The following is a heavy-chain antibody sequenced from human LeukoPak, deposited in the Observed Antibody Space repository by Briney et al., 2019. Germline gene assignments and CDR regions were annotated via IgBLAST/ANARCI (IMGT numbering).Heavy chain of an antibody. J-gene: IGHJ4*02. V-gene: IGHV3-30*18. CDR1: GFTFSTYG. D-gene: IGHD3-10*01. Sequence: PGRSLRLSCAASGFTFSTYGMHRVRQAPGKGLEWVTFISYDGSNKYYADSVKGRFAISRDNSKNTLYLQMNSLRAEDTAVYYCAKDGGATFAHLDYWGQGTLVTVSS. CDR3: AKDGGATFAHLDY. CDR2: ISYDGSNK.